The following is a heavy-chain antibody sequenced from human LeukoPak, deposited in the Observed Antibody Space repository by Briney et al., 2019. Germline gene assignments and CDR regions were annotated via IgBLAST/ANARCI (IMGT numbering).Heavy chain of an antibody. V-gene: IGHV1-8*01. CDR2: VNPNSGNT. CDR1: GYTFTSYD. D-gene: IGHD3-10*01. Sequence: ASVKVSCKASGYTFTSYDINWVRQATGQGLEWMGWVNPNSGNTGYAQKFQGRVTMTRNTSISTAYMELGSLRSEDTAVYYCAREVRLLWFGELTNWFDPWGQGTLVTVSS. J-gene: IGHJ5*02. CDR3: AREVRLLWFGELTNWFDP.